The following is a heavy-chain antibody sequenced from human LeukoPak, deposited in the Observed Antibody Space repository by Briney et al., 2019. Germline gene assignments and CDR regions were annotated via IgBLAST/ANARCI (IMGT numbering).Heavy chain of an antibody. CDR3: VKDYNWNIFHY. CDR1: GFTFSSYA. D-gene: IGHD1/OR15-1a*01. J-gene: IGHJ4*02. Sequence: GGSLRLSCSASGFTFSSYAMHWVRQAQGKGLEYVSAISSNGGSTYYADSVKGRFTISRDNSKNTLYLQMSSLRAEDTAVYYCVKDYNWNIFHYWGQGTLVTVSS. CDR2: ISSNGGST. V-gene: IGHV3-64D*09.